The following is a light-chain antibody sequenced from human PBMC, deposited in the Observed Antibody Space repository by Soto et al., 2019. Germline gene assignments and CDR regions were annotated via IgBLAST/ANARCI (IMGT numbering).Light chain of an antibody. CDR2: EVS. V-gene: IGLV2-14*01. J-gene: IGLJ1*01. CDR1: SSDVGGYNY. CDR3: SSYTRSSTSYV. Sequence: QSALTQPASVSGSPGQSITISCTRTSSDVGGYNYVSWYQQHPGKAPKLMIYEVSNRPSRVSNRFSGSKSGNTASLTISGLQAEDEADYYCSSYTRSSTSYVFGTGTQLTVL.